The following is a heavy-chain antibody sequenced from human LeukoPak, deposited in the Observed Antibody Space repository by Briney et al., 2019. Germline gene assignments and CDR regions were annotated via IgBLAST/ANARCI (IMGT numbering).Heavy chain of an antibody. CDR1: TFTKAW. CDR2: VKNRGDGRTT. CDR3: TTEYYGGFDN. Sequence: PGGSLRLSCVVSTFTKAWMNWVRQAPGKGLEWVGRVKNRGDGRTTDYAAPVKGRFTISRDDSKRTVYLQMNNLKTEDTAVYFCTTEYYGGFDNRGQGTLVTVSS. D-gene: IGHD3-16*01. J-gene: IGHJ4*02. V-gene: IGHV3-15*07.